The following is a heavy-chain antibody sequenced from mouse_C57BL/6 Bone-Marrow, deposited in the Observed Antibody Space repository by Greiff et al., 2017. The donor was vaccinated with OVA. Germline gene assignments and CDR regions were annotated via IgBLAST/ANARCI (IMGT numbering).Heavy chain of an antibody. D-gene: IGHD5-1*01. V-gene: IGHV1-82*01. CDR3: ARGGKYPVYCDY. J-gene: IGHJ2*01. CDR1: GYAFSSSW. CDR2: IYPGDGDT. Sequence: VQLVESGPELVKPGASVKISCKASGYAFSSSWMNWVKQRPGKGLEWIGRIYPGDGDTNYNGKFKGKATLTADKSSSTAYMQLSSLTSEDSAVYFCARGGKYPVYCDYWGQGTTLTVSS.